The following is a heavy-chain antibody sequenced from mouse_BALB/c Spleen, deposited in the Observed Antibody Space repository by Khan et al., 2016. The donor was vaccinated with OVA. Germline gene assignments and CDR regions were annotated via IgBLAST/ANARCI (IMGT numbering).Heavy chain of an antibody. J-gene: IGHJ3*01. Sequence: QVPLQQSGPGLVQPSQSLSITCTVSVFPLTSYGVHWVRQSPGKGLEWLGVISSGGSTDYNAAFISRLSISKDNSKSQVFFKMNSLQANDSAIYYCARNYDYDEGLAYWGQGTLVTVSA. CDR3: ARNYDYDEGLAY. CDR1: VFPLTSYG. CDR2: ISSGGST. D-gene: IGHD2-4*01. V-gene: IGHV2-2*02.